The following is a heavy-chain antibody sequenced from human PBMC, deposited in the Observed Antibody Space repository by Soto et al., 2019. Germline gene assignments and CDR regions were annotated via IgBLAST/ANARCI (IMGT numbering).Heavy chain of an antibody. CDR2: IDLTGSPT. Sequence: GGSLRLYCAASGFTFSDAWINWVRQAPRKGLEWVSFIDLTGSPTYYSDSVKGRFTVSKDISKKTVYLQMNSLRVEDTAIYYCAKDRASDGIYSSDYWGRGVLVTVSS. D-gene: IGHD2-15*01. CDR1: GFTFSDAW. CDR3: AKDRASDGIYSSDY. J-gene: IGHJ4*02. V-gene: IGHV3-53*01.